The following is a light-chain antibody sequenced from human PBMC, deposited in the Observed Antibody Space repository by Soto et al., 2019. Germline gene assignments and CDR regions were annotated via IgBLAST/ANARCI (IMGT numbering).Light chain of an antibody. V-gene: IGKV3-11*01. J-gene: IGKJ4*01. CDR3: QQRSNWPLT. CDR2: DAS. Sequence: EIVLTQSPSALSLSPGERATLSCRASQSVGSYLVWYQQKPGQAPRLLIYDASNRATGIPARFSGSGSGTDFTLTISSLEPEDSAVYYCQQRSNWPLTFGGGTKMEI. CDR1: QSVGSY.